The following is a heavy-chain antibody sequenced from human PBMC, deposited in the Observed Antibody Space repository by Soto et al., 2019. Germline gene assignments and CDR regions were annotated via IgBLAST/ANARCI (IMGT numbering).Heavy chain of an antibody. J-gene: IGHJ5*02. CDR3: ARTRSSSGNWFDP. D-gene: IGHD6-6*01. V-gene: IGHV1-3*01. CDR2: INAGNGNT. CDR1: GYTFTSYA. Sequence: ASVKVSCKASGYTFTSYAMHWVRQAPGQRLEWMGWINAGNGNTKYSQKFQGRVTITRDTSASTAYMELSSLRSEATAVYYCARTRSSSGNWFDPWGQGTLVTVSS.